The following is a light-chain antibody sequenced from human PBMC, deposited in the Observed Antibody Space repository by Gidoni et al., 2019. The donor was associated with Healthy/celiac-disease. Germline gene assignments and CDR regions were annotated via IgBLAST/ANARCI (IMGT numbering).Light chain of an antibody. CDR2: DAS. V-gene: IGKV1-33*01. J-gene: IGKJ5*01. CDR3: QQYDNLPLT. Sequence: DIQMTQSPSSLSASVGDRVTITCQASQDISNYLNWYQQKPGKAPKLLVYDASNLETGVPSRFSGSGSGTDFTFTISSLQPEDIATYYCQQYDNLPLTCGQXTRLEIK. CDR1: QDISNY.